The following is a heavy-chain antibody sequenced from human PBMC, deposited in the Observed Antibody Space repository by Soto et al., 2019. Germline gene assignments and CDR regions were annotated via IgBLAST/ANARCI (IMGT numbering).Heavy chain of an antibody. J-gene: IGHJ4*02. CDR3: ARRLYGDYDY. Sequence: ASVKVSCKASGYTFTSYYMHWVRQAPGQGLEWMGIINPSGGSTSYAQKLQDSVTLTTDTSTSTAYMELRSLRSDDTAVYYCARRLYGDYDYWGQGTLVTVSS. V-gene: IGHV1-46*01. CDR1: GYTFTSYY. D-gene: IGHD4-17*01. CDR2: INPSGGST.